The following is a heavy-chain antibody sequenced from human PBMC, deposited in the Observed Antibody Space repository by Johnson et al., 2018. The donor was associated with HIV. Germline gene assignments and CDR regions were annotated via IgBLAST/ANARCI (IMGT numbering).Heavy chain of an antibody. CDR1: GFTVSSNY. CDR2: ISYDGSNK. V-gene: IGHV3-33*08. D-gene: IGHD1-26*01. CDR3: ARSHSGNSAFDI. J-gene: IGHJ3*02. Sequence: QVQLVESGGGLIQPGGSLRLSCAASGFTVSSNYMSWVRQAPGTGLEWVAVISYDGSNKYSADSVKGRFTIARENAKNSVYLQMNSLRAEDTAVYYCARSHSGNSAFDIWGQGTMVTVSS.